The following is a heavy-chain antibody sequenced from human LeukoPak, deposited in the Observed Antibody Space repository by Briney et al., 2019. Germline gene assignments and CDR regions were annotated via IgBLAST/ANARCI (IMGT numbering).Heavy chain of an antibody. CDR1: GFTFSSYA. Sequence: GGSLRLSCAASGFTFSSYAMYWVRQSPGKGLEWVSGISGSGGSTYYADSVKGRFTISRDNSKNTLYLQMNSLRAEDTAVYSCAKTSTAAASGTYFDYWGQGTLVTVSS. D-gene: IGHD6-13*01. V-gene: IGHV3-23*01. CDR3: AKTSTAAASGTYFDY. J-gene: IGHJ4*02. CDR2: ISGSGGST.